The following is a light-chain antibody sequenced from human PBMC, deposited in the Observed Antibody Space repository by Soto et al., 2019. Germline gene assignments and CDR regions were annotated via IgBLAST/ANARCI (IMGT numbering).Light chain of an antibody. Sequence: QSVLTQPPSASGTPGQRVTISCSGSSSNIGSSSVSWYQQLPGTAPKLLIYRNYQRPSGVPDRLSGSKSGTSASLAISGLRSEDEADYYCAAWDDSLSGVVFGGGTKVTVL. CDR2: RNY. CDR3: AAWDDSLSGVV. CDR1: SSNIGSSS. V-gene: IGLV1-47*01. J-gene: IGLJ2*01.